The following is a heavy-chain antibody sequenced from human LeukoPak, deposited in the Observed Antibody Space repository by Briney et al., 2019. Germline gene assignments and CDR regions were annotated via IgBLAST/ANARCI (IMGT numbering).Heavy chain of an antibody. CDR2: IYYSGST. D-gene: IGHD5-24*01. CDR3: ARANGYNFDY. J-gene: IGHJ4*02. CDR1: GDSSSSGDYF. Sequence: SETLSLTCTVSGDSSSSGDYFWNWLRQPPGKGLEWIGYIYYSGSTNYNPSLKSRVTISVDTSKNQFSLKLSSVTAAGTAVYYCARANGYNFDYWGQGTLVTVSS. V-gene: IGHV4-61*08.